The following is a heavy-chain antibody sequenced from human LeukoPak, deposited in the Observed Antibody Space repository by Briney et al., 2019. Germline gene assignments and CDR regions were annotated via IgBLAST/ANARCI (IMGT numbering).Heavy chain of an antibody. D-gene: IGHD3-22*01. J-gene: IGHJ4*02. Sequence: SETLSHTCAVYGGSFSGYYWSWIRQPPGKGLEWIGEINHSGSTNYNPSLKSRVTISVDTSKNQFSLKLSSVTAADTAVYYCARVPGSSGYYFDYWGQGTLVTVSS. CDR2: INHSGST. CDR3: ARVPGSSGYYFDY. CDR1: GGSFSGYY. V-gene: IGHV4-34*01.